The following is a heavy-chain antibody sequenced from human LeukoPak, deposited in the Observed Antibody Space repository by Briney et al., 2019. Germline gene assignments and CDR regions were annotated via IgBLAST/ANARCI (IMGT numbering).Heavy chain of an antibody. CDR1: GFSFSNYN. Sequence: AGGPLRLSCAASGFSFSNYNMNWVRQAPGKGLEWVSYISGSSSIIKYADSVKGRFIISRDNDKNSLYLQMSSLRDEDTAVYYCARDRSDSSRLAYWGQGTLVTVAS. CDR2: ISGSSSII. J-gene: IGHJ4*02. D-gene: IGHD3-22*01. CDR3: ARDRSDSSRLAY. V-gene: IGHV3-48*02.